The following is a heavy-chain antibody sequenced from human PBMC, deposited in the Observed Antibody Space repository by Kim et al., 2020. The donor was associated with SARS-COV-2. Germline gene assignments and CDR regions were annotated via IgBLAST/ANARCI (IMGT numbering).Heavy chain of an antibody. V-gene: IGHV3-11*03. CDR2: ISSSSGYT. CDR3: ATYSSSSSSQY. J-gene: IGHJ1*01. Sequence: GGSLRLSCAASKFTFSDYYMSWIRQAPGKGLEWVSYISSSSGYTNYADSVKGRFTISRDNAKNSLYLQMNSLRTEDTAVYYCATYSSSSSSQYCGQGTLV. D-gene: IGHD6-6*01. CDR1: KFTFSDYY.